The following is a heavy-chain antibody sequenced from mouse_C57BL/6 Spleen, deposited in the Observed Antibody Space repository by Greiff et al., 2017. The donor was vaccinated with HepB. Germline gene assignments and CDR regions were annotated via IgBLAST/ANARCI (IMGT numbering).Heavy chain of an antibody. D-gene: IGHD1-1*01. V-gene: IGHV1-31*01. Sequence: EVKLMESGPELVKPGASVKISCKASGYSFTGYYMHWVKQSHGNILDWIGYIYPYNGVSSYNQKFKGKATLTVDKSSSTAYMELRSLTSEDSAVYYCARSYYGSSYYAMDYWGQGTSVTVSS. J-gene: IGHJ4*01. CDR1: GYSFTGYY. CDR3: ARSYYGSSYYAMDY. CDR2: IYPYNGVS.